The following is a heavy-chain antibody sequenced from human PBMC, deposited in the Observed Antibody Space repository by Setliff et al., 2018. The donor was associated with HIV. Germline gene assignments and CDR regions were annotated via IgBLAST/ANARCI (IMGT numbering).Heavy chain of an antibody. D-gene: IGHD5-12*01. CDR1: GDSISTNSYF. CDR2: IFYSGTT. CDR3: ARALRDGSTDAFDI. V-gene: IGHV4-39*07. J-gene: IGHJ3*02. Sequence: PSETLSLTCSVSGDSISTNSYFWGWVRQPPGKGLEWIGSIFYSGTTYYNPSLKSRVTMSVDTPKNQFSLRLNSVTAADTALYYCARALRDGSTDAFDIWGQGTMVTVSS.